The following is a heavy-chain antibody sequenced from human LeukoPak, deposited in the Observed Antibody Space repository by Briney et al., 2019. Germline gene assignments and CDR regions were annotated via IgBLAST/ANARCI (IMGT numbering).Heavy chain of an antibody. Sequence: ASVKVSCEASGYTFSDHTIHWVRQAPGQGLEWMGWINPNIGTTNYAKRFQGRLTVTRDTSINTAFMELSSLNPDDTAVFYGASRNDSGGPVTFVFWGKGTLVTVSS. CDR2: INPNIGTT. CDR3: ASRNDSGGPVTFVF. J-gene: IGHJ3*01. D-gene: IGHD3-22*01. CDR1: GYTFSDHT. V-gene: IGHV1-2*02.